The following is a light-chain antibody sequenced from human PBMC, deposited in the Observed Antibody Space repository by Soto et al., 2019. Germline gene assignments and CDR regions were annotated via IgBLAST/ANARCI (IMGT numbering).Light chain of an antibody. V-gene: IGKV3-20*01. CDR2: DVS. CDR3: QHYRNTPWT. Sequence: ETGLTQSKGTLSLSPGERATLSCRASQSVSSSYLAWYQQKPGQAPRLLIYDVSSRATGIPDRFSGSGSGTDFTLTISSLEPEDFAVYYCQHYRNTPWTFALVSKVDIK. CDR1: QSVSSSY. J-gene: IGKJ1*01.